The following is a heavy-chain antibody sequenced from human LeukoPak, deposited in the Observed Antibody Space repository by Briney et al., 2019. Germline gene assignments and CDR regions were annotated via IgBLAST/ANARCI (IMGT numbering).Heavy chain of an antibody. J-gene: IGHJ4*02. CDR2: INHSGST. D-gene: IGHD4-11*01. V-gene: IGHV4-34*01. CDR3: ARSGLTTASPFDY. Sequence: PSETLSLTCAVYGGSFSGYYWSWIRQPPGKGLEWIGEINHSGSTNYNPSLRSRVTVSVHTSKNQLSLKLSSVTAADTAVYYCARSGLTTASPFDYWGQGTLVTVSS. CDR1: GGSFSGYY.